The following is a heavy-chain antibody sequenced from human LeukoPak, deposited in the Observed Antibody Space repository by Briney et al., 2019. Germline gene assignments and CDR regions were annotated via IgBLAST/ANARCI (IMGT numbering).Heavy chain of an antibody. J-gene: IGHJ1*01. D-gene: IGHD3-10*01. CDR3: ARDISGYLLH. CDR2: TYYRSKWYN. Sequence: SQTLSLTCAISGDSGSSKTAAWNWVRQSPSRGLEWLGRTYYRSKWYNDYAVSVKSRISINADTSKNQFFLQLNSVTPEDTAVYYCARDISGYLLHWGQGTLVTVSS. V-gene: IGHV6-1*01. CDR1: GDSGSSKTAA.